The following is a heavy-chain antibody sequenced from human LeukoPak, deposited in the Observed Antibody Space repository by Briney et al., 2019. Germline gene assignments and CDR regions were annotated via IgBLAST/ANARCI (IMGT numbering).Heavy chain of an antibody. Sequence: TGGSLRLSCATSGFTLSLAWMHWVRQAPGKGLEWVSRIKYDGSYTNYADSVKGRFTISRDNARNTLSLHMISLRAEDTAVYFCVRDGDAYNFDFWGQRVLVTVSS. D-gene: IGHD5-24*01. J-gene: IGHJ4*02. V-gene: IGHV3-74*01. CDR2: IKYDGSYT. CDR1: GFTLSLAW. CDR3: VRDGDAYNFDF.